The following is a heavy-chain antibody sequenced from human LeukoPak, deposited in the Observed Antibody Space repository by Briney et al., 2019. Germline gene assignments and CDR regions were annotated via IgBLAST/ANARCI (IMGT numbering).Heavy chain of an antibody. CDR3: ANYGSGSYYFDY. CDR2: ISGSGGST. D-gene: IGHD3-10*01. V-gene: IGHV3-23*01. CDR1: GFTFSSYA. J-gene: IGHJ4*02. Sequence: GGSPRLSCAASGFTFSSYAMSWVRQAPGKGLEWVSAISGSGGSTYYADSVKGRFTISRDNSKNTLYLQMNSLRAEDTAVYYCANYGSGSYYFDYWGQGTLVTVSS.